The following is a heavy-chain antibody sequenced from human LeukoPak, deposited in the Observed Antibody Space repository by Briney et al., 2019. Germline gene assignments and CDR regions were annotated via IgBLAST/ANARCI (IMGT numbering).Heavy chain of an antibody. CDR3: TTHLIPKYDFWSSYYSYYYYMDV. Sequence: GGSLRLSCAASGFTFSNAWMSWVRQAPGKGLEWVGRIKSKTDGGTTDYAAPVKGRFTISRDDSKNTLYLQMNSLKTEDTAVYYCTTHLIPKYDFWSSYYSYYYYMDVWGKGTTVTVSS. CDR2: IKSKTDGGTT. D-gene: IGHD3-3*01. CDR1: GFTFSNAW. V-gene: IGHV3-15*01. J-gene: IGHJ6*03.